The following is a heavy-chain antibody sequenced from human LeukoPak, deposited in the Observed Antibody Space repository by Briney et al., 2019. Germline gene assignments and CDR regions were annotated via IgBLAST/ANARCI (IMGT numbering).Heavy chain of an antibody. CDR1: GGSISSYY. V-gene: IGHV4-59*01. CDR2: IYYGGST. J-gene: IGHJ4*02. CDR3: ARGWSGDYVEY. D-gene: IGHD2-15*01. Sequence: SETLSLTSTVSGGSISSYYWSWIRQPPGKGLEWIGYIYYGGSTNYNPSLKSRVTISVDTSKNQFSLKLSSVTAADTAVYYCARGWSGDYVEYWGQGTLVTVSS.